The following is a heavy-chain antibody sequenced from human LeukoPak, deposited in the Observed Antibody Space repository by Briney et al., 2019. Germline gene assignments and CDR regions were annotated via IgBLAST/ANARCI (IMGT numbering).Heavy chain of an antibody. V-gene: IGHV3-21*01. J-gene: IGHJ6*02. D-gene: IGHD3-3*01. CDR1: GFTFSSYA. CDR3: ARSYYDFWSGYYYYGMDV. Sequence: GGSLRLSCAASGFTFSSYAMSWVRQAPGKGLEWVSSISSSSSYIYYADSVKGRFTISRDNAKNSLYLQMNSLRAEDTAVYYCARSYYDFWSGYYYYGMDVWGQGTTVTVSS. CDR2: ISSSSSYI.